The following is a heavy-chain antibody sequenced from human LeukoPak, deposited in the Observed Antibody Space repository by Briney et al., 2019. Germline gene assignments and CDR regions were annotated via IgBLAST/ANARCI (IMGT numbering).Heavy chain of an antibody. CDR1: GLTFSSYA. J-gene: IGHJ4*02. CDR2: ISYDGSNK. Sequence: GGSLRLSCAASGLTFSSYAMHWVRQAPGKGLEWVAVISYDGSNKYYADSVKGRFTISRDNSKNTLYLQMNSLRAEDTAVYYCARDPGGYHDYWGQGTLVTVSS. CDR3: ARDPGGYHDY. V-gene: IGHV3-30-3*01. D-gene: IGHD2-8*02.